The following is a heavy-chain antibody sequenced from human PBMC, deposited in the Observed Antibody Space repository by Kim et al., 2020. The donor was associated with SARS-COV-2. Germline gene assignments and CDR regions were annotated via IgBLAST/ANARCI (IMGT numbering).Heavy chain of an antibody. D-gene: IGHD1-1*01. CDR1: GFAFNNYA. J-gene: IGHJ2*01. CDR3: AKDTTVNTTYWYFDL. CDR2: ISGSGGST. Sequence: GGSLRLSCAASGFAFNNYAMSWVRQAPGKGLEWVSAISGSGGSTYYADSVKGRFTISRDNSENTLYLQMNSLRTEDTAVYYCAKDTTVNTTYWYFDLWGRGTLVAVS. V-gene: IGHV3-23*01.